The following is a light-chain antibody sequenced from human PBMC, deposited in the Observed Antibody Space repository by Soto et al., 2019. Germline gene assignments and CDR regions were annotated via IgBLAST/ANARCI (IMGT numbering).Light chain of an antibody. V-gene: IGKV1-27*01. J-gene: IGKJ4*01. CDR1: QGISNY. CDR2: AAS. Sequence: DIQMTQSPSSLSASVGDRVTITCRASQGISNYLAWYQQIPGKVPKLLISAASTLQSGVPFRFSGSGSGTDFTLSSSSLEPEVVATYYCQKYTNVPAFGGWTKVEIK. CDR3: QKYTNVPA.